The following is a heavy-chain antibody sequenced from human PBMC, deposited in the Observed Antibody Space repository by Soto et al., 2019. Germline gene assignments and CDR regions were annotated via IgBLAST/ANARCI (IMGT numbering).Heavy chain of an antibody. J-gene: IGHJ6*02. CDR3: ARDSLTIFGEVVGEDSSSSGMGV. D-gene: IGHD3-3*01. CDR2: SSSSGDFI. Sequence: EVQLVESGGGLVKPGRSLRLSCAASGFTFSSYAMNWVRQAPGKWLEWVASSSSSGDFIFYVDSVKGRFTISRDNPKKSVYLQMNSLRAEDTAVYYCARDSLTIFGEVVGEDSSSSGMGVWGQGTTVTVSS. CDR1: GFTFSSYA. V-gene: IGHV3-21*01.